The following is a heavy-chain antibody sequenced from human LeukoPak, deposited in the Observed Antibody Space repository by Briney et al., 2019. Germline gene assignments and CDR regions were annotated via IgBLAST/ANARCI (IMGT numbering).Heavy chain of an antibody. CDR1: GFTFDDYA. Sequence: GGSLRLSCAASGFTFDDYAMHWVRQAPGKGLEWVSGISWNSGSIGYADSVKGRFTISRDNAKNSLYLQMNSLRAEDTALYYCALAKTDIVVVPAAMRSYYSDYWGQGTLVTVSS. J-gene: IGHJ4*02. V-gene: IGHV3-9*01. CDR3: ALAKTDIVVVPAAMRSYYSDY. CDR2: ISWNSGSI. D-gene: IGHD2-2*01.